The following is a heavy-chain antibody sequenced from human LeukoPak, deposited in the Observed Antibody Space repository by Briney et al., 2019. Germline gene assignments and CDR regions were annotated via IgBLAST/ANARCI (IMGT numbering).Heavy chain of an antibody. V-gene: IGHV3-11*05. CDR1: GFTFSDHY. J-gene: IGHJ6*02. Sequence: GGSLRLSCAASGFTFSDHYMAWIRQAPGKGLEWVSYITSSSGYTNYAGSVKGRFTISRDNAKNRLYLQINSLRAEDTAVYYCAKDTKLTSGFIYYYYNSVDVWGQGTTVTVSS. D-gene: IGHD3-22*01. CDR3: AKDTKLTSGFIYYYYNSVDV. CDR2: ITSSSGYT.